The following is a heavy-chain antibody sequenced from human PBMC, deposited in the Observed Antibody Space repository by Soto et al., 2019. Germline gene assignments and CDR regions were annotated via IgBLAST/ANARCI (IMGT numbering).Heavy chain of an antibody. CDR3: ASSGYSSSWYVPYYFDY. CDR2: INAGNGNT. CDR1: GYTFTSYA. Sequence: GASVKVSCKASGYTFTSYAMHWVRRAPGQRLEWMGWINAGNGNTKYSQKFQGRVTITRDTSASTAYMELSSLRSEDTAVYYCASSGYSSSWYVPYYFDYWGQGTLVTVSS. J-gene: IGHJ4*02. D-gene: IGHD6-13*01. V-gene: IGHV1-3*01.